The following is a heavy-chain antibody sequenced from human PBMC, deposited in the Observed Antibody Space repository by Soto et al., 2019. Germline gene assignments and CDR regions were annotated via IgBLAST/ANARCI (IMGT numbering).Heavy chain of an antibody. J-gene: IGHJ6*02. Sequence: QVQLVQSGDEVKKPGASVKVSCKASGYIFVNYGIAWVRQAPGQGLEWMGSISPYTGNTHAATKVQGRLTMTTDTSTSTAYMDLGSLTSDDTAVYYCVMVDNYVTPTPQDGWGQGTTVTVS. CDR2: ISPYTGNT. CDR1: GYIFVNYG. V-gene: IGHV1-18*01. CDR3: VMVDNYVTPTPQDG. D-gene: IGHD3-16*01.